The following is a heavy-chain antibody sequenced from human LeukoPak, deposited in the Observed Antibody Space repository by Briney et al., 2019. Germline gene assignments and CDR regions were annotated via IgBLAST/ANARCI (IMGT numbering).Heavy chain of an antibody. J-gene: IGHJ4*02. CDR1: GFRFSSHG. CDR2: IWYDGSNP. Sequence: GGSLRLSCAGSGFRFSSHGKHWVRQAPGKGLEWLGYIWYDGSNPDYVDPVKGRFTISRDNSKNTVYLQMNSLRAEDTAVYHCARFVGSDYTGSFDLWGQGTPVTVSS. D-gene: IGHD3-10*01. CDR3: ARFVGSDYTGSFDL. V-gene: IGHV3-33*01.